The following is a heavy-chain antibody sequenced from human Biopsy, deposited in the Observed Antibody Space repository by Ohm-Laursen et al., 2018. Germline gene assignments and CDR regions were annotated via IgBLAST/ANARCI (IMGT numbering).Heavy chain of an antibody. CDR1: GGLNSNYY. J-gene: IGHJ4*02. V-gene: IGHV4-4*07. D-gene: IGHD1-7*01. Sequence: SETLSLTCSVSGGLNSNYYWSWVRQSAGKGLEWIGRLYTSGDTNYNPSLKSRVSVSEDTSRRQFFLRLTSVTAADTAVYYCATGPKRLTGTSYFESWGRGILVTVSS. CDR2: LYTSGDT. CDR3: ATGPKRLTGTSYFES.